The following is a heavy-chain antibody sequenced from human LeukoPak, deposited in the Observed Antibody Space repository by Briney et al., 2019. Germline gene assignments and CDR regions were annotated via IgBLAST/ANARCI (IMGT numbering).Heavy chain of an antibody. CDR1: GYSISSGYY. Sequence: SETLSLTCTVSGYSISSGYYWGWIRQPPGKGLEWIGYIYTSGSTNYNPSLKSRVTISVDTSKNQFSLKLSSVTAADTAVYYCARDSRGNFDYWGQGTLVTVSS. J-gene: IGHJ4*02. CDR2: IYTSGST. CDR3: ARDSRGNFDY. D-gene: IGHD3-10*01. V-gene: IGHV4-38-2*02.